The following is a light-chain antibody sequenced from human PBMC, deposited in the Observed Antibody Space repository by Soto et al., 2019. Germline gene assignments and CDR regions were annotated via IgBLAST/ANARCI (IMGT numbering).Light chain of an antibody. CDR1: SSDVGGYNY. CDR2: EVS. J-gene: IGLJ2*01. V-gene: IGLV2-8*01. CDR3: SSYGGSNTVV. Sequence: QSARTQPPSASGSPGHSVTGSCTGSSSDVGGYNYVSWYQQHPGKAPKLMIYEVSKRPSGVPNRLSGSKSGNTASLTVSGLQAEDEADYYCSSYGGSNTVVFGGATKLTVL.